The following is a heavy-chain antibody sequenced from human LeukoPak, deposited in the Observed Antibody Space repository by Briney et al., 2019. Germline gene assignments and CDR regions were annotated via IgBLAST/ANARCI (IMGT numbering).Heavy chain of an antibody. CDR2: INRDGSRT. V-gene: IGHV3-74*01. J-gene: IGHJ3*02. CDR1: GFTFSNHW. Sequence: PGGSLRLSCAASGFTFSNHWMHWVRQAPGKGLMWVSRINRDGSRTDYADSVKGRFTISRDDAKNTLYLQVNSLRAEDTAVYYCAIWADYGDVYDAFDIWGQGTMVTVSS. CDR3: AIWADYGDVYDAFDI. D-gene: IGHD4-17*01.